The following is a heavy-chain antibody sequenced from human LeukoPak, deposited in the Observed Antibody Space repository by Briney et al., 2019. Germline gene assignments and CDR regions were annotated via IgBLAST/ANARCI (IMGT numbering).Heavy chain of an antibody. CDR2: ISPGGPT. D-gene: IGHD5-12*01. CDR3: AKDGAWLRFND. J-gene: IGHJ4*02. Sequence: GGSLRLSCAGSGFPFSSHGMNWVRQAPGKGLEWVSGISPGGPTYYADSVKGRFSISRDDSKNTFYLQMINLRAEDTAVYYCAKDGAWLRFNDWGQGILVTVSS. V-gene: IGHV3-23*01. CDR1: GFPFSSHG.